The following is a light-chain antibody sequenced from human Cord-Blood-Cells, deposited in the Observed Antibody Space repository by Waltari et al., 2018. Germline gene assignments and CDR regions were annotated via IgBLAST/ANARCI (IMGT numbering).Light chain of an antibody. CDR2: DAS. CDR3: QQYDNLPIFT. V-gene: IGKV1-33*01. Sequence: DIQMTQSPSSLSASVGDRVTITCQASQDISNYLNWYQQKPGKAPKLLIYDASNLETGVPSRCSGSGSGTDFTFTISSLQPEDIATYYCQQYDNLPIFTFGPGTKVDIK. J-gene: IGKJ3*01. CDR1: QDISNY.